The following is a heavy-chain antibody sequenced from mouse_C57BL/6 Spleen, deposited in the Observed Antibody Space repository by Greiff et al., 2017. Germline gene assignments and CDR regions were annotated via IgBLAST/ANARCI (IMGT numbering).Heavy chain of an antibody. J-gene: IGHJ2*01. V-gene: IGHV5-16*01. D-gene: IGHD2-4*01. CDR1: GFTFSDYY. Sequence: EVKLMESEGGLVQPGSSMKLSCTASGFTFSDYYMAWVRQVPEKVLEWVANINYDGSSTYYLDSLKSRFIISRDNAKNILYLQMSSLKSEDTATYYCARGYDYDGDYFDYWGQGTTLTVSS. CDR2: INYDGSST. CDR3: ARGYDYDGDYFDY.